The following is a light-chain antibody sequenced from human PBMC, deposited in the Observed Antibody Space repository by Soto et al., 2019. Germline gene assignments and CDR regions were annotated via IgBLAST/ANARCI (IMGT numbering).Light chain of an antibody. CDR1: QSVDSNY. CDR2: GAS. Sequence: EIFLTQSTGTLSFSRWEEATLACRASQSVDSNYLAWYQQKPGQTPRLIIYGASGRADGIPHRFSGSGFGTDFTLTISKVEPEDFAVYYCQQYGTPRSVTFGQGTRLEIK. CDR3: QQYGTPRSVT. V-gene: IGKV3-20*01. J-gene: IGKJ5*01.